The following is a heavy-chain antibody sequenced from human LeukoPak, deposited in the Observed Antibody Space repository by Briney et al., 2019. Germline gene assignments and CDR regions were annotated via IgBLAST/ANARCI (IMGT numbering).Heavy chain of an antibody. CDR3: ARDLTGGAFDI. V-gene: IGHV4-30-4*01. CDR2: IYYSGST. D-gene: IGHD3-9*01. Sequence: SETLSLTCTVSGGSISSGDYYWSWIRQPPGQGLECIGYIYYSGSTYYNPSLKSRVTISVDTSKKQFSLKLSSVTAADTAVYYCARDLTGGAFDIWGQGTMVTVSS. J-gene: IGHJ3*02. CDR1: GGSISSGDYY.